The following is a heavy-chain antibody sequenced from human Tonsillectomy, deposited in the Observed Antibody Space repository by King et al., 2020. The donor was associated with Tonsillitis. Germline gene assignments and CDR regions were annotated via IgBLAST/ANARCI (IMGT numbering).Heavy chain of an antibody. Sequence: VQLVESGGGVVQPGGSLRLSCAASGFTFSNYAMHWVRQAPGKGLAWVAFIRHDGSNKYYADSGKGQFTIPRDNSKNTLYLQINSLRPEDTAVYYCVGTTVTTGWFDPWGQGTLVTDSS. CDR1: GFTFSNYA. V-gene: IGHV3-30*02. CDR3: VGTTVTTGWFDP. J-gene: IGHJ5*02. CDR2: IRHDGSNK. D-gene: IGHD4-17*01.